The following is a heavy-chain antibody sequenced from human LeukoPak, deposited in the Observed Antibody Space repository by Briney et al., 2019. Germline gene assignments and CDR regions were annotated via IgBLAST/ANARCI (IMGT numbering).Heavy chain of an antibody. Sequence: SGPTLVKPTQTLTLTCTFSGFSLSTSGVGVGWIRQPPGKALEWLALIYWNDDKRYSPSLKSRLTITKDTSKNQVVLTMTNMDPVDTATYYCAHIDDSIVVVPAAMGYAFDIWGQGTMVTVSS. CDR1: GFSLSTSGVG. V-gene: IGHV2-5*01. D-gene: IGHD2-2*01. J-gene: IGHJ3*02. CDR3: AHIDDSIVVVPAAMGYAFDI. CDR2: IYWNDDK.